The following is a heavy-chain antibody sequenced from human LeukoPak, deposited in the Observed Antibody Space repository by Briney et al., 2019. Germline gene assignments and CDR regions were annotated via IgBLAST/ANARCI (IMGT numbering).Heavy chain of an antibody. Sequence: ASVKVSCKTSGYTFTSYGISWVRQAPGQGPEWMGWISGYNGNTNYAQKLQGRVTMTTDTSTSTAYMELRSLRSDDTAVYYCARGEIVVVAATGRYYYYGMDVWGQGTTVTVSS. V-gene: IGHV1-18*01. CDR2: ISGYNGNT. D-gene: IGHD2-15*01. CDR1: GYTFTSYG. J-gene: IGHJ6*02. CDR3: ARGEIVVVAATGRYYYYGMDV.